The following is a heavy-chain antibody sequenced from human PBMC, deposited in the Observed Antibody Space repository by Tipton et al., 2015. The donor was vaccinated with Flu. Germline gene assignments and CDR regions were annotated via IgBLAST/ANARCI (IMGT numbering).Heavy chain of an antibody. CDR2: IYVSGTT. D-gene: IGHD4-17*01. CDR3: ARMEWTVTTPRYFDL. CDR1: GGSISRGHYY. V-gene: IGHV4-61*09. Sequence: TLSLTCTVSGGSISRGHYYWSWIRQPAGKGLEWIGQIYVSGTTYYNPSLMSRVTISLDTSKSQFSLKLSSVTAADTAVYYCARMEWTVTTPRYFDLWGRGTLVTVSS. J-gene: IGHJ2*01.